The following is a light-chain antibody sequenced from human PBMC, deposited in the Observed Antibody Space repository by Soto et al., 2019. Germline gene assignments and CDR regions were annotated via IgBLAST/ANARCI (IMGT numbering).Light chain of an antibody. CDR1: SSDIVGFYY. V-gene: IGLV2-14*01. CDR2: QVS. CDR3: SSYSSSSTFYV. J-gene: IGLJ1*01. Sequence: SVLTQPASVSGSPGQSITISCTGTSSDIVGFYYVSWYQHHPGKDPKLMIYQVSNRPSGVSNRFSGSKSGNTASLTISGLQAEDEADYFCSSYSSSSTFYVFGAGTKVTAL.